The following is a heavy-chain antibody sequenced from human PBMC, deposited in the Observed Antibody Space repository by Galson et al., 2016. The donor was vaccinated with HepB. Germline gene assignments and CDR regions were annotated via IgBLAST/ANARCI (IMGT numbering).Heavy chain of an antibody. CDR2: TYYRSKWYN. CDR1: GDSVSSNSAT. D-gene: IGHD5-12*01. V-gene: IGHV6-1*01. J-gene: IGHJ6*02. Sequence: CAISGDSVSSNSATWNWIRQSPSRGLGWLGRTYYRSKWYNDYALSVKSRITINPDTSKNQFSLQLNSVTPEDTAVYYCARVRSGYSGYANPYYYGMDVWGQGTPVTVSS. CDR3: ARVRSGYSGYANPYYYGMDV.